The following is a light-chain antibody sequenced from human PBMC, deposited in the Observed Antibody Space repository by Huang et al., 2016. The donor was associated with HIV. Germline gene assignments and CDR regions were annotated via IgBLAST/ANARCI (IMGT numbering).Light chain of an antibody. CDR3: QQYGGSPRT. CDR1: QSVTNNY. V-gene: IGKV3-20*01. CDR2: GAS. Sequence: EIVLTQSPGTLSLSPGERATLSCRASQSVTNNYLAWYQQKPGQAPRLVMYGASSRATVIPDRFSGSGSGTEFALTISRLEPDDFVVYYCQQYGGSPRTFGQGTKLEIK. J-gene: IGKJ2*01.